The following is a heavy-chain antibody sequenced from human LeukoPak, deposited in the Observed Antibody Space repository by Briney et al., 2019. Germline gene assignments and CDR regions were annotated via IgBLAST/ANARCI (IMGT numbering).Heavy chain of an antibody. CDR1: GGSISSYY. CDR3: ARNLGPTYYFYGMDV. CDR2: IYYSGST. V-gene: IGHV4-59*01. J-gene: IGHJ6*02. Sequence: PSETLSLTCTASGGSISSYYWNWIRQPPGKGLEWIGYIYYSGSTNYNPSLKSRVTISVDTSKNQFSLKLSSVTAADTAVYYCARNLGPTYYFYGMDVWGQGTTVTVSS. D-gene: IGHD7-27*01.